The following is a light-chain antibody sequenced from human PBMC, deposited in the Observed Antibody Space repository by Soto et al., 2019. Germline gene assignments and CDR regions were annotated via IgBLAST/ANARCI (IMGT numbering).Light chain of an antibody. CDR2: DVS. CDR3: SSYTSSSKV. V-gene: IGLV2-14*01. J-gene: IGLJ1*01. CDR1: SSDVGGYNY. Sequence: QSALTQPASVSGSPGQSITISCTGTSSDVGGYNYVSWYQQHPGKAPKLMIYDVSNRPSGVSNRFSGSKSGNTASLTISGLQAEDEADYYCSSYTSSSKVFGTGTKLIVL.